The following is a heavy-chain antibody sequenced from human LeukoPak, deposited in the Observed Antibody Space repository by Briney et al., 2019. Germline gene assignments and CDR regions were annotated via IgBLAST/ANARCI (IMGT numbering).Heavy chain of an antibody. Sequence: SETLSLTCTVSGYSISSGYHWGWIRQPPGKGLEWIGSIYHSGSTYYNPSLKSRVTISVDTSKNQFSLKLRSVTAADTAVYYCARRAMVRGVTITFFDPWGQGTLVTVSS. CDR2: IYHSGST. CDR3: ARRAMVRGVTITFFDP. CDR1: GYSISSGYH. J-gene: IGHJ5*02. V-gene: IGHV4-38-2*02. D-gene: IGHD3-10*01.